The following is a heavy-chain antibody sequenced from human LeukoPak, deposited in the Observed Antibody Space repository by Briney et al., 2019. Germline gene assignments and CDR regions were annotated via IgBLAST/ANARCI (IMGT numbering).Heavy chain of an antibody. CDR3: ARERREYYDSSGYPRFAFDI. D-gene: IGHD3-22*01. J-gene: IGHJ3*02. CDR1: GYTFTGYY. V-gene: IGHV1-46*01. CDR2: INPNSGST. Sequence: GASVKVSCKASGYTFTGYYMHWVRQAPGQGLEWMGWINPNSGSTSYAQKFQGRVTMTRDTSTSTVYMELSSLRPEDTAVYYCARERREYYDSSGYPRFAFDIWGQGTMVTVSS.